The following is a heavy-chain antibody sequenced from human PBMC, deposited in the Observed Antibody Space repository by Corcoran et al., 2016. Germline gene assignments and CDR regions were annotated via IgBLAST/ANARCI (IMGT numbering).Heavy chain of an antibody. Sequence: QVQLVQSGAEVKKPGASVKVSCKASGYTFTSYYMHWVRQAPGQGLEWMGIINPSGGSTSYAQKFQGRVTMTRDTSTSTVYMELSSLRSEDMAVYYCARDRGRQWLARFDFDYWGQGTLVTVSS. CDR1: GYTFTSYY. V-gene: IGHV1-46*01. CDR3: ARDRGRQWLARFDFDY. D-gene: IGHD6-19*01. J-gene: IGHJ4*02. CDR2: INPSGGST.